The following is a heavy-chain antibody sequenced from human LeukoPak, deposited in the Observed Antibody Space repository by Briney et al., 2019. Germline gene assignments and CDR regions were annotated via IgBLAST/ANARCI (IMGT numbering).Heavy chain of an antibody. CDR2: IISIFGTA. CDR1: GGTFSSYA. V-gene: IGHV1-69*13. D-gene: IGHD3-10*01. Sequence: GASVKVSCKASGGTFSSYAISWVRQAPGQGLEWMGGIISIFGTANYAQKFQGRVTITADESTSTAYMELSSLRSEDTAVYYCARSPGFGESGGFDYWGQGALVTVSS. J-gene: IGHJ4*02. CDR3: ARSPGFGESGGFDY.